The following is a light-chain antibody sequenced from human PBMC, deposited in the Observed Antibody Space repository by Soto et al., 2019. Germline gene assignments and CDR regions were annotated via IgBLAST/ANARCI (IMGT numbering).Light chain of an antibody. CDR1: QSVSSN. CDR3: QQYNNWPPLT. J-gene: IGKJ4*01. Sequence: EIVMTQSPVTLSVSPWERATLSCRASQSVSSNLAWYQQKPGQAPRPLIYGASTRATGVPARFSGSGSGTEFTLTISSLQSEDFAVYYCQQYNNWPPLTFGGGTKVDIK. V-gene: IGKV3-15*01. CDR2: GAS.